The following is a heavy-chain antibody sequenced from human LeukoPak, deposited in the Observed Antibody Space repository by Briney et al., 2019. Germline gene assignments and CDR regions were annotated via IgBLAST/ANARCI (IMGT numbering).Heavy chain of an antibody. V-gene: IGHV3-30*18. J-gene: IGHJ4*02. CDR1: GFTFTRYG. D-gene: IGHD3-16*01. Sequence: GGSLILSCAASGFTFTRYGMYWVRQAPGKGLEWVAVISYDGSEKNHVDSVKGRFTISRDNSKNTLYLQMNSLRAEDTAVYYCAKGGDFDYWGQGTLVTVSS. CDR3: AKGGDFDY. CDR2: ISYDGSEK.